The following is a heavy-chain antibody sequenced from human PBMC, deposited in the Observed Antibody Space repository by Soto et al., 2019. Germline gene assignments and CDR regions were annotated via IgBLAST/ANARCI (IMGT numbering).Heavy chain of an antibody. CDR1: GFTFTDYY. CDR3: ARGPFIYSHTWYDS. D-gene: IGHD6-13*01. V-gene: IGHV1-2*04. J-gene: IGHJ5*01. CDR2: INLNSGVT. Sequence: GASVKVSCKASGFTFTDYYMHWVRQAPGQGLQWMGWINLNSGVTNYAQNFEDWVTMTRDTSIRTAYMEPRRLRSDDTAVYFCARGPFIYSHTWYDSWGPGTWVILSS.